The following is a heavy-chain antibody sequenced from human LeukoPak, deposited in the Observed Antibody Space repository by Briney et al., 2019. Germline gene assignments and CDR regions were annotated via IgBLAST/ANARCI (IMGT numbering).Heavy chain of an antibody. CDR3: ALSDIVGATTDDY. V-gene: IGHV1-8*01. CDR1: GYTFTSYD. CDR2: MNPNSGNT. J-gene: IGHJ4*02. Sequence: EASVKVSCKASGYTFTSYDINWVRQATGQGLEWMGWMNPNSGNTGYAQKFQGRVTMTRNTSISTAYMELSSLRSEDTAVYYCALSDIVGATTDDYWGQGTLVTVSS. D-gene: IGHD1-26*01.